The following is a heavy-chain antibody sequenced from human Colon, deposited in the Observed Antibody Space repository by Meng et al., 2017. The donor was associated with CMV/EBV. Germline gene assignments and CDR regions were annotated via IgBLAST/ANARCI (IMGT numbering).Heavy chain of an antibody. V-gene: IGHV3-48*04. CDR1: GLTFSTYS. D-gene: IGHD6-13*01. Sequence: GGSLRLSCVVSGLTFSTYSMNWVRQAPGGGLEWISYISGSGSLIYYADSVRGRFTISRDNAKKSLYLQMNSLRAEDTAVYYCARRNSSSWYRNYYHAMDVWGQGTTVTVSS. CDR3: ARRNSSSWYRNYYHAMDV. J-gene: IGHJ6*02. CDR2: ISGSGSLI.